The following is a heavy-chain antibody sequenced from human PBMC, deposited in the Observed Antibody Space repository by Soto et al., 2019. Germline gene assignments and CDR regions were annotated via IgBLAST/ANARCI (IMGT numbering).Heavy chain of an antibody. Sequence: QVQLVQSAAEVGKPGASVKVSCKASGYTFTTIRLSWVRQAPGQGLEWMGWIRPHNGDTQYAQKFQGRVTMTADTTTTTAYMEERRLRTAGTAVFDGARDRSGWYDFWGQGTLVGVSS. CDR1: GYTFTTIR. CDR2: IRPHNGDT. D-gene: IGHD6-19*01. V-gene: IGHV1-18*01. CDR3: ARDRSGWYDF. J-gene: IGHJ5*01.